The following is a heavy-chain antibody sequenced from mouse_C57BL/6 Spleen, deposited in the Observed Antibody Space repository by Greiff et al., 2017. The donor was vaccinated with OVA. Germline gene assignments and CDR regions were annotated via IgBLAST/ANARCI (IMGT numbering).Heavy chain of an antibody. CDR1: GYTFTDYE. Sequence: VQLQQSGAELVRPGASVTLSCKASGYTFTDYEMHWVKQTPVHGLEWIGAIDHETGGTAYNQKFKGKAILTADKSSSTAYMELRSLTYEDSAVYYCTTTIYYHYVAWFAYWGQVTLVTVSA. D-gene: IGHD2-4*01. CDR3: TTTIYYHYVAWFAY. V-gene: IGHV1-15*01. J-gene: IGHJ3*01. CDR2: IDHETGGT.